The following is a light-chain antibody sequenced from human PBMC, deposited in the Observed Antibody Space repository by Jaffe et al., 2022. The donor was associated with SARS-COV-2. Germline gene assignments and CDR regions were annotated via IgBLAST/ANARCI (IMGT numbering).Light chain of an antibody. Sequence: EIVMTQSPATLSVSPGERATLSCRASQNVNSNLAWYQQKPGQAPRLLIYDASTRATGIPARFSGSGSGTEFTLTISSLQSEDFALYYCQQHNNWPRAFGQGTKVEIK. J-gene: IGKJ1*01. CDR2: DAS. CDR1: QNVNSN. CDR3: QQHNNWPRA. V-gene: IGKV3-15*01.